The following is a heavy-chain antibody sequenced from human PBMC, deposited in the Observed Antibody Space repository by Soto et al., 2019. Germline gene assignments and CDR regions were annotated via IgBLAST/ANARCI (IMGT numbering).Heavy chain of an antibody. CDR2: IYWDDDK. J-gene: IGHJ4*02. V-gene: IGHV2-5*02. Sequence: QITLKESRPTLVKPTQTLTLTCTFSGFSLSASGVGVGWIRQPPGKALEWLALIYWDDDKRYSPSLKSRLTITKDTSKNQVVLTMTNMDPVDTATYFCAHRRDRPEFDYWGQGTLVTVSS. CDR3: AHRRDRPEFDY. CDR1: GFSLSASGVG.